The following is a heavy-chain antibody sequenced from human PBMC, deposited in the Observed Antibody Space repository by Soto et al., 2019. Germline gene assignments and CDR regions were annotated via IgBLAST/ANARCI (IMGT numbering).Heavy chain of an antibody. V-gene: IGHV4-39*01. J-gene: IGHJ5*02. Sequence: SETLSLTCTVSGGSISSSSYYWGRIRQPPGKGLEWIGSIYYSGSTYYNPSLKSRVTISVDTSKNQFSLKLSSVTAADTAVYYCARQGYTDFWSGYSYNWFDPWGQGTLVTVSS. CDR3: ARQGYTDFWSGYSYNWFDP. D-gene: IGHD3-3*01. CDR1: GGSISSSSYY. CDR2: IYYSGST.